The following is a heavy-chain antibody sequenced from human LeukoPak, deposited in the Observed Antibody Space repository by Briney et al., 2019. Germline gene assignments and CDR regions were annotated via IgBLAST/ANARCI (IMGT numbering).Heavy chain of an antibody. Sequence: GRSLRLSCAASGFTFSSYAMHWVRQAPGKGLDWVAVISYDGSNKYYADSVKGRFTISRDNSKNTLYLQMNSLRAEDTAVYYCARDKSRGASSPYFDYWGQGTLVTVSS. D-gene: IGHD3-10*01. CDR2: ISYDGSNK. CDR1: GFTFSSYA. CDR3: ARDKSRGASSPYFDY. J-gene: IGHJ4*02. V-gene: IGHV3-30-3*01.